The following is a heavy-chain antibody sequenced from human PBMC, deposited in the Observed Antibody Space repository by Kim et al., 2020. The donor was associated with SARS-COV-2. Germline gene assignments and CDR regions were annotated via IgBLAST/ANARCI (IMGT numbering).Heavy chain of an antibody. CDR3: AREGSITMIVVVPTGAFDI. CDR2: IYYSGST. D-gene: IGHD3-22*01. CDR1: GGSISSSSYY. J-gene: IGHJ3*02. V-gene: IGHV4-39*07. Sequence: SETLSLTCTVSGGSISSSSYYWGWIRQPPGKGLEWIGSIYYSGSTYYNPSLKSRVTISVDTSKNQFSLKLSSVTAADTAVYYCAREGSITMIVVVPTGAFDIWGQGTMVTVSS.